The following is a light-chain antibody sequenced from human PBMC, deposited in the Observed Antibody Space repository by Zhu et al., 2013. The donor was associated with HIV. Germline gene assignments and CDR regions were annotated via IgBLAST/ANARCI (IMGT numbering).Light chain of an antibody. CDR2: DNN. CDR1: SSNIGNRY. J-gene: IGLJ3*02. V-gene: IGLV1-51*01. CDR3: GTWDSRLSAWV. Sequence: QSVLAQPPSASGTPGQRVTISCSGSSSNIGNRYVSWYQQLPGTAPKLLIYDNNRRPSGIPDRFSGSKSGTSATLDITGLQTGDEADYYCGTWDSRLSAWVFGGGTKLTVL.